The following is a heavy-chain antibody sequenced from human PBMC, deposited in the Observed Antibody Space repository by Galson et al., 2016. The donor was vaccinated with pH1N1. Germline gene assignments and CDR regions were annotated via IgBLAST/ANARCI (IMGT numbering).Heavy chain of an antibody. J-gene: IGHJ4*02. D-gene: IGHD7-27*01. CDR2: ISRSGSTI. Sequence: SLRLSCAASGFAFSSYEMNWVRQAPGKGLEWVSHISRSGSTIHYADSVKGRFTVSRDNAKNSLYLQMNSLRAEDTAVYYCATLGTWTLDYWSQGTLVTVSS. V-gene: IGHV3-48*03. CDR3: ATLGTWTLDY. CDR1: GFAFSSYE.